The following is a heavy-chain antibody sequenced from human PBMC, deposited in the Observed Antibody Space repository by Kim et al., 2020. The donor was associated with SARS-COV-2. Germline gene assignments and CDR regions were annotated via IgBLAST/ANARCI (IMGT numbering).Heavy chain of an antibody. V-gene: IGHV4-31*02. CDR3: ARDRGNYEDAFDI. D-gene: IGHD3-22*01. Sequence: YNPSLKVRLTLSLDATQNQFSLKLTAVTAADTAVYFCARDRGNYEDAFDIWGQGTMVAVSS. J-gene: IGHJ3*02.